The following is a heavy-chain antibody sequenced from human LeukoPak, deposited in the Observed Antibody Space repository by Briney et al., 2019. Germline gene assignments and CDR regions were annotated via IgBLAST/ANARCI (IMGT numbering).Heavy chain of an antibody. J-gene: IGHJ3*02. CDR2: IYYSGST. CDR3: ARPIYDSPGSYAFDI. CDR1: GGSISSSSYY. Sequence: PSETLSLTCTVSGGSISSSSYYWGWIRQPPGKGLEWIGSIYYSGSTYYNPSLKSRDTISVDTSKNQFSLKLSSVTAADTAVYYCARPIYDSPGSYAFDIWGQGTMVTVSS. V-gene: IGHV4-39*01. D-gene: IGHD3-16*01.